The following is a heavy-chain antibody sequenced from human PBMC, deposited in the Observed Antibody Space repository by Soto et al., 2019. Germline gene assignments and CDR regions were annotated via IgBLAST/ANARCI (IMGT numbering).Heavy chain of an antibody. D-gene: IGHD4-17*01. J-gene: IGHJ4*02. CDR3: TSLYYGH. CDR1: EFTVANAW. Sequence: LRRSCAASEFTVANAWISWVRHAPGKGLEWVGRSKSKADGGTTDYAAPVKGRCTISRDEGQNTRYLQVNSRKTEDTAVYYCTSLYYGHWGQGTLVPVSS. CDR2: SKSKADGGTT. V-gene: IGHV3-15*01.